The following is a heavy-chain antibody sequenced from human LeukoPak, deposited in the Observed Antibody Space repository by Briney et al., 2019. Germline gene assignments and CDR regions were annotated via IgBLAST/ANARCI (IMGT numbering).Heavy chain of an antibody. CDR1: GDSMSNRNTY. J-gene: IGHJ4*02. CDR3: VSRQHFGYPH. CDR2: IYYDGKT. V-gene: IGHV4-39*01. D-gene: IGHD5-18*01. Sequence: SDTLTLTRTVSGDSMSNRNTYWARNRQPPGKGLEWIGSIYYDGKTYYSPSLRSRVTVSADTSKSQFSLKLSSVTAADTAVSYCVSRQHFGYPHWSQGTLVTVST.